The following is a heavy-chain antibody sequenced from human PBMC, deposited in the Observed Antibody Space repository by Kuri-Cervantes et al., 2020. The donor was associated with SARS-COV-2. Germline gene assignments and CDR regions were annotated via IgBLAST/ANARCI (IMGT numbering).Heavy chain of an antibody. D-gene: IGHD7-27*01. CDR2: IYYSGSN. Sequence: SCTVSGGSISSGDYYWSWIRQPPGKGLERIGYIYYSGSNYYNPSLKSRVTISVDTSKNQFSLKLSSVTAADTAVYYCARGGNWAPIDYWGQGTLVTVSS. V-gene: IGHV4-30-4*08. CDR1: GGSISSGDYY. CDR3: ARGGNWAPIDY. J-gene: IGHJ4*02.